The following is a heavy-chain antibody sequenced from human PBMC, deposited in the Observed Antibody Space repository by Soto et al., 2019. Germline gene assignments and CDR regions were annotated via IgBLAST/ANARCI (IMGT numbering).Heavy chain of an antibody. D-gene: IGHD6-19*01. CDR2: IYYSGST. CDR3: ARDVRKRSGWYFDP. V-gene: IGHV4-59*01. CDR1: GGSISSYY. J-gene: IGHJ5*02. Sequence: SETLSLTCTVSGGSISSYYWSWIRQPPGKGLEWIGYIYYSGSTNYNPSLKSRVTISVDTSKNQFSLKLSSVTAADTAVYYCARDVRKRSGWYFDPWGQGTLVTVSS.